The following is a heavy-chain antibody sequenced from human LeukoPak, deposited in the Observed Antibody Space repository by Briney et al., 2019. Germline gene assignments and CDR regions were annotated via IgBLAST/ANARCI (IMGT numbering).Heavy chain of an antibody. CDR1: GYTFTNYA. CDR2: INTDTGNP. J-gene: IGHJ5*02. V-gene: IGHV7-4-1*02. CDR3: ARTLFGDQYQLLHNWFDP. Sequence: ASVKVSCKASGYTFTNYAMNWVRQAPGQGLEWMGWINTDTGNPTYAQGFTRRLVFSLDTSASTAYLQISSLKAEDTTVYYCARTLFGDQYQLLHNWFDPWGQGTLVTVSS. D-gene: IGHD2-2*01.